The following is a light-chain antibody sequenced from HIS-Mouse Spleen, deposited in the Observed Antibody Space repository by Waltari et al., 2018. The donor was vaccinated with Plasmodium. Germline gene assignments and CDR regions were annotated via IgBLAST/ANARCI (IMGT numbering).Light chain of an antibody. CDR3: QSYDSSNWV. V-gene: IGLV6-57*02. J-gene: IGLJ3*02. CDR2: EDN. CDR1: SGSIASNY. Sequence: NFMLTQPHSVSESPGKTVTISCTGSSGSIASNYVQWYQQRPGSAPTTVIYEDNQRPSGVPVRLSGSIDSSSNSASLTISGLKTEDEADYYCQSYDSSNWVFGGGTKLTVL.